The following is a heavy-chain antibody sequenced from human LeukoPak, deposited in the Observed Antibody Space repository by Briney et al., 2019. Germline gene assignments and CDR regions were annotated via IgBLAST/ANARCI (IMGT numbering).Heavy chain of an antibody. CDR2: INAGNGNT. CDR3: ARDQFRAGRIVEDAFDI. Sequence: ASVKVSCKASGYTFTSYAMHWVRQAPGQRLEWMGWINAGNGNTKYSQKFQGRVTITRDTSASTAYKELSSLRSEDTAVYYCARDQFRAGRIVEDAFDIWGQGTMVTVSS. D-gene: IGHD1-26*01. CDR1: GYTFTSYA. V-gene: IGHV1-3*01. J-gene: IGHJ3*02.